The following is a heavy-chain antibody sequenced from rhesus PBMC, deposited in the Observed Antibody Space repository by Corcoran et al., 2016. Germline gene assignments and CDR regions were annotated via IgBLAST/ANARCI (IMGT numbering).Heavy chain of an antibody. Sequence: EVQLVQSGAEEKRPGESLKISCKTSGYSFTSYWISWVRQMPGKGLEWMGAIDPSDSDTRYSPSFQGQVTISADKSISTAYLQWSSLKASDTATYYCAKDRGIAAAGTPFDYWGQGVLVTVSS. CDR3: AKDRGIAAAGTPFDY. CDR2: IDPSDSDT. D-gene: IGHD6-25*01. J-gene: IGHJ4*01. CDR1: GYSFTSYW. V-gene: IGHV5-2*01.